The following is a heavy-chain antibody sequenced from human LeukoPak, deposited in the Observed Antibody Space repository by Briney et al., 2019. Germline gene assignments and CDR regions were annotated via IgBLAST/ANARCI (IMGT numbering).Heavy chain of an antibody. CDR3: ARDLKDYYDSGGYPGIDY. CDR2: ISSSTGYT. V-gene: IGHV3-11*05. J-gene: IGHJ4*02. D-gene: IGHD3-22*01. Sequence: GGSLRLSCAASGFTFSDYYMYWLRQAPGKGLQWLSYISSSTGYTDYADSVRGRFTISRDNTRNSLYLQMNNLRADDTAVYYCARDLKDYYDSGGYPGIDYWGQGTLVTVSS. CDR1: GFTFSDYY.